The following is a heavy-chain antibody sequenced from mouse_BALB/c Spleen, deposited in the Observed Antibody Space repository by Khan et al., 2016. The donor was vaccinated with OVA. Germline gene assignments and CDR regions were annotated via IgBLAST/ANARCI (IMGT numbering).Heavy chain of an antibody. D-gene: IGHD2-14*01. J-gene: IGHJ4*01. CDR2: IWGGGGT. CDR3: ARAYYRYDGYYAMDY. CDR1: GFSLSRYN. V-gene: IGHV2-6-4*01. Sequence: QVQLKESGHGLVAPSQSLSITCTVSGFSLSRYNIHWVRQPPGKGLEWLGMIWGGGGTDYNSTLKSRLSISKDNSKSQVFLKMNSLQTEDTAMDYCARAYYRYDGYYAMDYWGQGTSVTVSS.